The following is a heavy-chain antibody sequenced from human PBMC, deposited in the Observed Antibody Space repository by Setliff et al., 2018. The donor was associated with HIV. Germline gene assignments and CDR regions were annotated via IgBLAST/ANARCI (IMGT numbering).Heavy chain of an antibody. Sequence: PGESLKISCRGSGNTFTNYWIGWVRQMPGRGLEWMGIIYPGDSDTRYSPSFEGQVTMSADKSINTAYLQWNSRKASDTAMYYCATHTLNNAFDIWGLGTMVTVSS. CDR1: GNTFTNYW. V-gene: IGHV5-51*01. CDR2: IYPGDSDT. J-gene: IGHJ3*02. CDR3: ATHTLNNAFDI.